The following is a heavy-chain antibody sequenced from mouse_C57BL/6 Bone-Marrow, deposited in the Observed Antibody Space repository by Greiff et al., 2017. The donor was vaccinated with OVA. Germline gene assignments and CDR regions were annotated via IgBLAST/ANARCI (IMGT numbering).Heavy chain of an antibody. CDR2: FHPYNDDT. CDR3: AICLRRFAY. CDR1: GYNFTTNP. J-gene: IGHJ3*01. V-gene: IGHV1-47*01. D-gene: IGHD2-2*01. Sequence: QVQLKQSGAELVKPGASVKMSCTASGYNFTTNPIEWMKQNHGKSLEWIGSFHPYNDDTKYNEKFKGKATLTVEKSSSTDYLELSRLTSDDAAVYYCAICLRRFAYWGQGTPVTVSA.